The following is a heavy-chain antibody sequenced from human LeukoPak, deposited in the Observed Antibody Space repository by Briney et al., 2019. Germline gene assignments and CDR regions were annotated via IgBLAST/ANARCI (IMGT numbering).Heavy chain of an antibody. D-gene: IGHD3-16*01. CDR3: AKALWGKRDY. CDR2: ISGSGGST. Sequence: GGSLRLSCAGSGFTFSSFAMSWVRQPPGKGLEWVSGISGSGGSTYYADSVKGRFTISRDNSKNTLYLQMNSLRAEDTAVYYCAKALWGKRDYWGQGTLVTVSS. V-gene: IGHV3-23*01. J-gene: IGHJ4*02. CDR1: GFTFSSFA.